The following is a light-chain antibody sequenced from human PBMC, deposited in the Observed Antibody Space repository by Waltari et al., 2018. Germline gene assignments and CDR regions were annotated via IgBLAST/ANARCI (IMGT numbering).Light chain of an antibody. CDR2: GAS. V-gene: IGKV3-20*01. CDR3: QHYVNSPQVT. CDR1: QSVSSAF. J-gene: IGKJ4*01. Sequence: ELVLPQSPGTLSLSPGERATLSCRASQSVSSAFLAWYQQKPGQAPRLLIYGASYRATGIPDRFSGSGSGADFTLAINRLEPEDFAVYYCQHYVNSPQVTFGGGTKVEIK.